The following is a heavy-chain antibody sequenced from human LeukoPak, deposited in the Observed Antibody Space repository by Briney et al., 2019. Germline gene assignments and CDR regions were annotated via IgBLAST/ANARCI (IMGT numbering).Heavy chain of an antibody. D-gene: IGHD6-19*01. J-gene: IGHJ4*02. CDR2: ISRSGDIT. Sequence: GGSLRLSCAASGFTFSTYGMNWVRQAPGKGLERVSTISRSGDITYYADSMKGRFTISRDNSKNTLYLQMNSLRAEDTAIYYCATGSTSVAGTKYWGQGILVTVSS. CDR1: GFTFSTYG. V-gene: IGHV3-23*01. CDR3: ATGSTSVAGTKY.